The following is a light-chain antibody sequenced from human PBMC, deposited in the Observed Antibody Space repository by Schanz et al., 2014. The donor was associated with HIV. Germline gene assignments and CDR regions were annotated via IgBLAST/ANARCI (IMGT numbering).Light chain of an antibody. V-gene: IGKV1-39*01. J-gene: IGKJ1*01. CDR2: ATS. CDR3: QQSYGTSWT. Sequence: DIQMTQSPSSLSASAGDRVTITCRASQSISSYLNWYQQKPGKAPKLLIYATSSLQSGVPSRFSGSGSGTEFTLTISSLPPEDFATYYCQQSYGTSWTFGQGTKVEIK. CDR1: QSISSY.